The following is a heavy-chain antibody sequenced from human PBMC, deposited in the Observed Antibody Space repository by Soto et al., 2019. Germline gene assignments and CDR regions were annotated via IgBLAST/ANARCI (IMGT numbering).Heavy chain of an antibody. CDR2: ISYDGSNK. V-gene: IGHV3-30*18. CDR1: GFTFSSYG. CDR3: AKDATIFGVVHSKGMDV. J-gene: IGHJ6*02. Sequence: QVQLVESGGGVVQPGRSLRLSCAASGFTFSSYGMHWVRQAPGKGLEWVAVISYDGSNKYYAESVKGRFTISRDNSKNTLYLQMNSLRAEDTAVYYCAKDATIFGVVHSKGMDVWGQGTTVTVSS. D-gene: IGHD3-3*01.